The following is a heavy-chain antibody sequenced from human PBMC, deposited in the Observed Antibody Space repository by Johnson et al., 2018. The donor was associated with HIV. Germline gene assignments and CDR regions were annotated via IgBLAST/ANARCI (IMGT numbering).Heavy chain of an antibody. V-gene: IGHV3-20*04. J-gene: IGHJ3*01. CDR2: INWNGGST. CDR1: GFTFDDYG. Sequence: EQLVESGGGLIQPGGSLRLSCAASGFTFDDYGMSWVRQAPGKGLEWVSGINWNGGSTGYADSVKGRFTISRDNYKTTLYLQMNSLRGEDTAVYYCAKEDSWRRACDLWGQGTMVTVSS. D-gene: IGHD3-3*01. CDR3: AKEDSWRRACDL.